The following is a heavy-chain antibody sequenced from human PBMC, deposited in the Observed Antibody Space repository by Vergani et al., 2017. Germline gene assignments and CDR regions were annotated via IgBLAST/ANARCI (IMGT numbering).Heavy chain of an antibody. V-gene: IGHV3-30*18. D-gene: IGHD6-13*01. CDR3: AKXQRAEEIAAAGTYYYYYGMDV. J-gene: IGHJ6*02. CDR2: ISYDGSNK. CDR1: GFTFSSYG. Sequence: VQLLESGGGLVQPGGSLRLSCAASGFTFSSYGMHWVRQAPGKGLEWVAVISYDGSNKYYADSVKGRFTISRDNSKNTLYLQMNSLRAEDTAVYYCAKXQRAEEIAAAGTYYYYYGMDVWGQGTTVTVSS.